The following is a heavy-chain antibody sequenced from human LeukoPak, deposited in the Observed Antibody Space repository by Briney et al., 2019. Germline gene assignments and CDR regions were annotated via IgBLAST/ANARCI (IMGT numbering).Heavy chain of an antibody. V-gene: IGHV3-23*01. Sequence: GGSLRLSCAASGFTFNNYAMTWVRQAPGKGLEWVSSISGGSETTYYADSAKGRFTISRDNSQNTLYLQMNSLRAEDTAVYYCARDYADYVGYFFFDYWGQGTLVTVSS. CDR1: GFTFNNYA. D-gene: IGHD4-17*01. J-gene: IGHJ4*02. CDR3: ARDYADYVGYFFFDY. CDR2: ISGGSETT.